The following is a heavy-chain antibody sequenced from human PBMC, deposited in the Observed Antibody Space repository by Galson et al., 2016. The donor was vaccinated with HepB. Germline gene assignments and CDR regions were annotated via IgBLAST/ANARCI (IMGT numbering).Heavy chain of an antibody. D-gene: IGHD6-19*01. CDR3: AKDVFTSGWPNVFDS. CDR2: ISVTSGTT. J-gene: IGHJ4*02. Sequence: SLRLSCAASGFTFSTYAMSWVRQAPGKGLQWASGISVTSGTTYYSDSVRGRFTISRDNPKNMVYLQMNSLRADDTATYYCAKDVFTSGWPNVFDSWGQGTLVAVSS. CDR1: GFTFSTYA. V-gene: IGHV3-23*01.